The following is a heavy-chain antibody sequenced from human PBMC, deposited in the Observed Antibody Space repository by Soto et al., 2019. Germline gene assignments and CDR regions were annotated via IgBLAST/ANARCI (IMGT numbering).Heavy chain of an antibody. V-gene: IGHV3-23*01. CDR3: AKDPRVSFDP. Sequence: LRLSFAASGXTFSTFAMSWVRQAPGKGLEWVSAISASGGSTYYADSVKGRFTISRDNSNNTLYLQMNSLRVEDTAVYYCAKDPRVSFDPWGQGTLVTV. CDR2: ISASGGST. CDR1: GXTFSTFA. J-gene: IGHJ5*02.